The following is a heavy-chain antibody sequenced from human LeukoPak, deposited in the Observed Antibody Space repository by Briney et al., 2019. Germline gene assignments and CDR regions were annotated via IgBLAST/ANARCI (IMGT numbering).Heavy chain of an antibody. D-gene: IGHD2-2*01. CDR3: TTRTWADGFDI. CDR1: ALTLRNAW. Sequence: GGSLRLSCAASALTLRNAWMIWVRHAPGEGLEWVGCIKRKIDGGTADYAAPVKGRLTILRDDSKNMTYLQINSLKADDTALYYCTTRTWADGFDIWGQGTMVTVSS. CDR2: IKRKIDGGTA. J-gene: IGHJ3*02. V-gene: IGHV3-15*01.